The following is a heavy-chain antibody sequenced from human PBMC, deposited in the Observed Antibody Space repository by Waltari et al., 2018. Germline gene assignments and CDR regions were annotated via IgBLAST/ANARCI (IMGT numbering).Heavy chain of an antibody. V-gene: IGHV3-7*01. CDR1: GFTFSSYW. J-gene: IGHJ4*02. CDR2: IKQDGSEK. CDR3: ASTTGSRRDYFDY. Sequence: EVQLVESGGGLVQPGGSLRLSCAASGFTFSSYWMSWVRQAPGKGLEWVANIKQDGSEKYYVDAVKGRFTISRDNAKNSLYLQMNSLRAEDTAVYYCASTTGSRRDYFDYWGQGTLVTVSS. D-gene: IGHD3-10*01.